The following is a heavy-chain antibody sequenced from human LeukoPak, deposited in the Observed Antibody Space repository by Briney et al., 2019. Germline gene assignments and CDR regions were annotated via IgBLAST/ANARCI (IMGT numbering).Heavy chain of an antibody. CDR3: ARVVGGNYYGSETDDY. CDR1: GYTFTGCY. D-gene: IGHD3-10*01. J-gene: IGHJ4*02. Sequence: ASVKVSCKASGYTFTGCYMHWVRQAPGQGLEWMGWINPNSGGTNYAQKFQGRVTMTRDTSISTAYMELSRLRSDDTAVYYCARVVGGNYYGSETDDYWGQGTLVTVSS. V-gene: IGHV1-2*02. CDR2: INPNSGGT.